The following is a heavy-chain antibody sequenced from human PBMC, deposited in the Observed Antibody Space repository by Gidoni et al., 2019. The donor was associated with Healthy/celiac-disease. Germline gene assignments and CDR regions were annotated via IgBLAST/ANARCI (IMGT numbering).Heavy chain of an antibody. CDR3: ARETLMRIAARRYYFDY. J-gene: IGHJ4*02. V-gene: IGHV7-4-1*02. CDR2: SNTNTGNP. D-gene: IGHD6-6*01. CDR1: GYTFTSSA. Sequence: QVQLVQSGSELKQPGASVKVSCKAPGYTFTSSAMNWVRQAPGQGLEWMGWSNTNTGNPTYAKGFIGRFVFSLDTSVSTAYLQISSLKAEDTAVYYCARETLMRIAARRYYFDYWGQGTLVTVSS.